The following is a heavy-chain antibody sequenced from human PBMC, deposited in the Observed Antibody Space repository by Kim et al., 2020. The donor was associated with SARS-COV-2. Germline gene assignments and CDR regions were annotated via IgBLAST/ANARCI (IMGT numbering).Heavy chain of an antibody. V-gene: IGHV4-39*07. D-gene: IGHD2-15*01. Sequence: LKSRVTISVDTYKNQFSLKLSSVTAADTAVYYCARDSYSPPSRTYYGMDVWGQGTTVTVSS. J-gene: IGHJ6*02. CDR3: ARDSYSPPSRTYYGMDV.